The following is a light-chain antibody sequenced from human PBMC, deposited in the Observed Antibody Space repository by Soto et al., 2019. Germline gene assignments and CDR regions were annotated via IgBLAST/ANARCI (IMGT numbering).Light chain of an antibody. V-gene: IGKV3-20*01. Sequence: EIVLTQSPGTLSLSPGERATLSCRARQSVSSSYLAWYQQKPGQAPRLLIYGASSRATGIPDRFSGSGSGTDFTVTISRLEPEDCAVYYCEQYGSSVWTFGQGTKVEIK. CDR1: QSVSSSY. CDR3: EQYGSSVWT. CDR2: GAS. J-gene: IGKJ1*01.